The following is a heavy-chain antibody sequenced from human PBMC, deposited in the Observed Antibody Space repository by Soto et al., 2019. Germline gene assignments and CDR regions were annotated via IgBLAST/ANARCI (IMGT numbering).Heavy chain of an antibody. J-gene: IGHJ4*02. Sequence: EVQLLESGGGLVQPGGSLRLSCAASGFTFSSYAMSWVRQAPGKGLEWVAAISGSGGSTYYADSVKGRFTISRDNSKNTLYLQMSSMRAEDTAVYYCAKDWVVVVADYYFDYWGQGTLVTVSS. V-gene: IGHV3-23*01. CDR3: AKDWVVVVADYYFDY. CDR1: GFTFSSYA. CDR2: ISGSGGST. D-gene: IGHD2-15*01.